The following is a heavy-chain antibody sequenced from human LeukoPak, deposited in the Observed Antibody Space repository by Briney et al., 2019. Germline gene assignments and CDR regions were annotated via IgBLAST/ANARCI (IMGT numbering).Heavy chain of an antibody. CDR1: GFAFSSDW. CDR3: ARFQWLVSYFDY. CDR2: IKQDGSEK. D-gene: IGHD6-19*01. V-gene: IGHV3-7*03. Sequence: GGSLRLSCAASGFAFSSDWMSWVRQAPGKGLEWVADIKQDGSEKYYVDSVKGRFTISRDNAKNSLYLQMNSLRAEDTAVYYCARFQWLVSYFDYWGQGTLVTVSS. J-gene: IGHJ4*02.